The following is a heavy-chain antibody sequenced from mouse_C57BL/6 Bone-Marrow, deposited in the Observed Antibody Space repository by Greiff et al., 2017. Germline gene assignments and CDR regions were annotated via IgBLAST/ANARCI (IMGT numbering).Heavy chain of an antibody. V-gene: IGHV1-69*01. Sequence: QVQLQQPGAELVMPGASVKLSCKASGYTFTSYWMHWVKQRPGQGLEWIGEIDPSDSYTNYNQKFKGKSTLTVDKSSSTAYMQLSSLTSEDSAVYYCARDYDYDGGDYFDYWGQGTTPTVSS. CDR2: IDPSDSYT. CDR1: GYTFTSYW. D-gene: IGHD2-4*01. CDR3: ARDYDYDGGDYFDY. J-gene: IGHJ2*01.